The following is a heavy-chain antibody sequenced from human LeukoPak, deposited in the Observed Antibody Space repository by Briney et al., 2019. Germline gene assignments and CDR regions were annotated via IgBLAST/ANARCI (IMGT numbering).Heavy chain of an antibody. J-gene: IGHJ4*02. V-gene: IGHV3-33*01. CDR3: ARDPYYYGSGIWGYFDY. D-gene: IGHD3-10*01. CDR1: GFTFSSYG. CDR2: IWYDGSNK. Sequence: PGGSLTLSCAASGFTFSSYGMHWVRQAPGTGLEWVAVIWYDGSNKYYADSVKGRFTISRDNSKNKLDVQMNSLRAEDTAVYYCARDPYYYGSGIWGYFDYWGQGTLVTVSS.